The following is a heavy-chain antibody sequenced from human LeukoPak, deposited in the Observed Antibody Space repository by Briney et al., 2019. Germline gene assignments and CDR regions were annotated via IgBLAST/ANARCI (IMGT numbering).Heavy chain of an antibody. CDR1: GFTFSSYG. D-gene: IGHD6-19*01. CDR2: ISGSGGST. Sequence: TGGSLRLSCAASGFTFSSYGMSWVRQAPGKGLEWVSAISGSGGSTYYADSVKGRFTISRDNSKNTLYLQMNSLRAEDTAVYYCAKVVRPGNSSGWPSDYWGQGTLVTVSS. V-gene: IGHV3-23*01. CDR3: AKVVRPGNSSGWPSDY. J-gene: IGHJ4*02.